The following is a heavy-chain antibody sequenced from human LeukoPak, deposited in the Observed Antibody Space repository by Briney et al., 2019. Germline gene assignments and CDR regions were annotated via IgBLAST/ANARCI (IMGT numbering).Heavy chain of an antibody. CDR1: RFTFSSYW. Sequence: PGGSLRLSCAASRFTFSSYWMHWVRQAPGKGLVWVSRINSDGSSTTYADSVKGRFTISRDNAKNTLYLQMNSLRAEDTAVYYCARERAVAGLDYWGQGTLVTVSS. V-gene: IGHV3-74*01. J-gene: IGHJ4*02. D-gene: IGHD6-19*01. CDR2: INSDGSST. CDR3: ARERAVAGLDY.